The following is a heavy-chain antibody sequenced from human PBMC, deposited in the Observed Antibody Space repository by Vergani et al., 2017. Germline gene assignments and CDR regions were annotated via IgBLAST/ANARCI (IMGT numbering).Heavy chain of an antibody. J-gene: IGHJ4*02. V-gene: IGHV4-38-2*01. CDR2: INHSGST. CDR1: GYSITSGYY. CDR3: ASGKGLFDY. Sequence: QVQLLESGPGLLKPSETLSLTCSVSGYSITSGYYWGWIRQPPGRGLEWIGEINHSGSTNYNPSLKSRVTISVDTSKNQFSLKLSSVTAADTAVYYCASGKGLFDYWGQGTLVTVSS.